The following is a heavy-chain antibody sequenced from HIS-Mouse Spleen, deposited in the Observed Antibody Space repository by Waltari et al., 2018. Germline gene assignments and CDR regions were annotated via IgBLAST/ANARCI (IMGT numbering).Heavy chain of an antibody. CDR3: ARDVMVRGVIDY. J-gene: IGHJ4*02. V-gene: IGHV1-2*02. CDR2: INPNSGGT. Sequence: QVQLVQFGAEVKKPGASVKVSCKASGYTFTGYYMPWVRQAPGKGLEWMGWINPNSGGTNYAQKFQGRVTMTRDTSISTAYMELSRLRSDDTAVYYCARDVMVRGVIDYWGQGTLVTVSS. D-gene: IGHD3-10*01. CDR1: GYTFTGYY.